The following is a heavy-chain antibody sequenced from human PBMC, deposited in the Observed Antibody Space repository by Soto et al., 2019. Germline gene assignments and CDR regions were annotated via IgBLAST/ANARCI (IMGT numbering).Heavy chain of an antibody. CDR3: AREVETGTTLTY. V-gene: IGHV1-18*01. D-gene: IGHD1-1*01. CDR1: GYTFTSYG. CDR2: ISAYNGNT. J-gene: IGHJ4*02. Sequence: GASVKVSCQASGYTFTSYGMSWVRQAPGRGREWMVCISAYNGNTNYAQKLQGRVTLTTDTSTSTVYMELRSLRSDDTAVHYYAREVETGTTLTYCRQGTLVPVAS.